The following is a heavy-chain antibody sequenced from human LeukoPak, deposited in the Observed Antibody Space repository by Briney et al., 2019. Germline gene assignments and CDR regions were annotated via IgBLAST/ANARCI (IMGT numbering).Heavy chain of an antibody. CDR2: ISSSGSTI. D-gene: IGHD6-19*01. CDR3: ARVGGWYYFDY. Sequence: GGSLRLSWAAAGFTFSDYYMSWIRQAPGKGLEWVSYISSSGSTIYYADSVKGRFTISRDNAKNSLYLQMKSLRAEDTAVYYCARVGGWYYFDYWGQGTLVTVSS. CDR1: GFTFSDYY. V-gene: IGHV3-11*01. J-gene: IGHJ4*02.